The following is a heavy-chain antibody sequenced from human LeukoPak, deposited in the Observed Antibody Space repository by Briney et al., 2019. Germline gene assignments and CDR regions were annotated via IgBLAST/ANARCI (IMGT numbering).Heavy chain of an antibody. CDR1: GFTFSTYG. Sequence: GRSLRLSCAASGFTFSTYGMHWVRQAPGKGLEWVADIWYDGSNRYYTDSVKGRFTISRDNSKNTVYLQMNSLRAEDTAVYYCARTYYDYVWGSYRHGLDYWGQGTLVTVSS. CDR2: IWYDGSNR. J-gene: IGHJ4*02. CDR3: ARTYYDYVWGSYRHGLDY. V-gene: IGHV3-33*01. D-gene: IGHD3-16*02.